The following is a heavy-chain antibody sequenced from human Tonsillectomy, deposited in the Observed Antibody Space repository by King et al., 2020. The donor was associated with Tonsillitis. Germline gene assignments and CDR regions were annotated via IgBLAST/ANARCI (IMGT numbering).Heavy chain of an antibody. D-gene: IGHD6-19*01. CDR3: AKDRGQWLVSTAFDY. V-gene: IGHV3-23*04. CDR1: GFTFSNYA. Sequence: VQLVESGGGLVQPGGSLRLSCTASGFTFSNYAMTWVRQAPGKGLEWVSSISGNGDTTNYADSVKGRFTISRDNSNNTLYLQMSNLRVEDTALYYCAKDRGQWLVSTAFDYWGQGTLVTVSS. CDR2: ISGNGDTT. J-gene: IGHJ4*02.